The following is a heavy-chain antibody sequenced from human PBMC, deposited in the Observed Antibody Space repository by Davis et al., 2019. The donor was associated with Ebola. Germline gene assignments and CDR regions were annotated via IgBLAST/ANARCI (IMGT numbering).Heavy chain of an antibody. D-gene: IGHD6-13*01. Sequence: PSETLSLTCAVYGGSFSGYYWSWIRQPPGKGLEWIGEINHSGSTNYNPSLKSRVTISVDTSKNQFSLKLSSVTAADTAVYYCARGVRAAAGPFDYWGQGTLVTVSS. V-gene: IGHV4-34*01. J-gene: IGHJ4*02. CDR3: ARGVRAAAGPFDY. CDR2: INHSGST. CDR1: GGSFSGYY.